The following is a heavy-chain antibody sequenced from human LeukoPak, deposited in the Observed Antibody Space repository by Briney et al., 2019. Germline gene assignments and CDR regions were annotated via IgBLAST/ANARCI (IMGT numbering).Heavy chain of an antibody. CDR3: AINRWQHLADWFDP. CDR1: GFTFSSYG. Sequence: GGSLRLSCAAPGFTFSSYGMHWVRQAPGKGLEWVTFIEYDGSNRYYADSVKGRFTISRDNSKNTVFLQMNSLRTEDTAVYYCAINRWQHLADWFDPWGQGTLVTVSS. V-gene: IGHV3-30*02. J-gene: IGHJ5*02. D-gene: IGHD6-13*01. CDR2: IEYDGSNR.